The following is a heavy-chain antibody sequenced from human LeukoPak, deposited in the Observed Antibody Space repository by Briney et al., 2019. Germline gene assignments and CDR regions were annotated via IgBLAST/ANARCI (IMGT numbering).Heavy chain of an antibody. CDR3: ARGKTWELLLHGVWYFDL. V-gene: IGHV1-2*02. CDR1: GYTFTGYY. J-gene: IGHJ2*01. Sequence: GASVKVSCKASGYTFTGYYMHWVRQAPGQGLEWMGWINPNSGGTNYAQKFQGRVTMTRDTSISTAYMELSRLRSDDTAVYYCARGKTWELLLHGVWYFDLWGRGTLVTVSS. CDR2: INPNSGGT. D-gene: IGHD1-26*01.